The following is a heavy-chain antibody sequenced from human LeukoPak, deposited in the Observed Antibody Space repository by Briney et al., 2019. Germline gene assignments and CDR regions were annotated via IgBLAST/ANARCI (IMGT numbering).Heavy chain of an antibody. D-gene: IGHD6-13*01. Sequence: GGSLRLSCAASGFTFSTYWMSWVHQAPGKGLEWVANIKQDGSEKYYVDSVKGRFTVSRDNAKNSLYLQMNSLRAEDTAMYYCARDSAGNDYWGQGTLVTVSS. J-gene: IGHJ4*02. CDR2: IKQDGSEK. V-gene: IGHV3-7*01. CDR1: GFTFSTYW. CDR3: ARDSAGNDY.